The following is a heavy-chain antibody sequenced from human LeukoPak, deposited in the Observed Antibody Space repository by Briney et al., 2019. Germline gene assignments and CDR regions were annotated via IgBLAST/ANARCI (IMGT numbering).Heavy chain of an antibody. Sequence: GGSRRLXCAASGFSFSSYAMTWVRQAPGKGLEWVSAISGSGGSTYYADSVKGRFTISRDNSKNTLYLQMNSLRAEDTAVYYCAKDQDYYDSVDAFDIWGQGTMVTVSS. CDR3: AKDQDYYDSVDAFDI. J-gene: IGHJ3*02. D-gene: IGHD3-22*01. CDR2: ISGSGGST. V-gene: IGHV3-23*01. CDR1: GFSFSSYA.